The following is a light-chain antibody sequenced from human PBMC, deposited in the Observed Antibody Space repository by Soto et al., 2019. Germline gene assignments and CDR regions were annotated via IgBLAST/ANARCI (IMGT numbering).Light chain of an antibody. CDR2: SDN. V-gene: IGLV1-44*01. J-gene: IGLJ1*01. Sequence: QSARTQPRSAAGTSGQTVTLSCSGSSSNIGSNTVSWYQQLPGTAPKLLMYSDNQRPSGVPDRFSGSKSGTSASLAISGLQSEDEADYYCAAWDDSLNGLYVFGTGTKVTVL. CDR3: AAWDDSLNGLYV. CDR1: SSNIGSNT.